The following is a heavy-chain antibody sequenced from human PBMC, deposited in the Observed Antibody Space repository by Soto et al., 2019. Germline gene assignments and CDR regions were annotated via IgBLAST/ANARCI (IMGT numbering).Heavy chain of an antibody. CDR1: GFTFTTSA. V-gene: IGHV1-58*02. D-gene: IGHD3-22*01. CDR2: IVVGRGNT. J-gene: IGHJ4*02. Sequence: QMQLVQSGPEVKKPGTSVKVSCKASGFTFTTSAIQWVRQARGQRLEWIGWIVVGRGNTNYAQKFQERVTITRDMSTSTAYMELSILRSEDTAVYYCAAVPPYYYDSSGYYIFDYWGQGTLVTVSS. CDR3: AAVPPYYYDSSGYYIFDY.